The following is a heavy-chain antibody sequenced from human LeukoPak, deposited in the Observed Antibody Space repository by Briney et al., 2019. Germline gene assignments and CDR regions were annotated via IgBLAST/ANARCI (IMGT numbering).Heavy chain of an antibody. CDR3: AKPGYAGYSTNWHPIDY. V-gene: IGHV3-23*01. CDR1: GFIFNNYA. CDR2: ISASGDRR. J-gene: IGHJ4*02. Sequence: PGGSLRLSCAASGFIFNNYAMNWVRQAPGKGLEWVSSISASGDRRYYADSVKGRFTISRDNPRNTVYLQINSLRAEDTAIYHCAKPGYAGYSTNWHPIDYWGQGTLVTVSS. D-gene: IGHD6-13*01.